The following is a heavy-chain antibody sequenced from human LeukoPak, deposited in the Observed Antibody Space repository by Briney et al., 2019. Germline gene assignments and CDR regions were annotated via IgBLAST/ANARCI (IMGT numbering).Heavy chain of an antibody. CDR3: AKGDYDSSGYYSGDY. CDR1: GFTLSSYW. V-gene: IGHV3-74*01. J-gene: IGHJ4*02. CDR2: INSDGSTI. D-gene: IGHD3-22*01. Sequence: GGSLRLSCAASGFTLSSYWMHWVRQAPGKGLEWVSRINSDGSTINYADSVKGRFTVSRDNAKNTLYLQMNSLRAEDTAVYYCAKGDYDSSGYYSGDYWGQGTLVTVSS.